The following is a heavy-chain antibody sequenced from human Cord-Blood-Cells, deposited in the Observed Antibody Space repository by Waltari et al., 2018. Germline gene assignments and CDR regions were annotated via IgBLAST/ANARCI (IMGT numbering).Heavy chain of an antibody. D-gene: IGHD2-2*01. V-gene: IGHV4-34*01. CDR1: GGSFSGYY. J-gene: IGHJ6*02. CDR2: INHSGST. CDR3: ASGRGYCSSTSCYWYYYGMDV. Sequence: QVQLQQWGAGLLKPSETLSLTCAVSGGSFSGYYWSWLRQPPGKGREWIGEINHSGSTNYNPSLKSRVTISVDTSKNQFSLKLSSVTAADTAVYYCASGRGYCSSTSCYWYYYGMDVWGQGTTVTVSS.